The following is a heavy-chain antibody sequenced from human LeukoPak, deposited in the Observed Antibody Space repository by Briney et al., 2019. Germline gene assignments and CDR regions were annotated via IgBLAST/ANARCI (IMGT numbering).Heavy chain of an antibody. J-gene: IGHJ6*03. V-gene: IGHV4-30-2*01. Sequence: PSETLSLTCTVSGGSISSGGYYWSWIRQPPGEGLEWIGYIYHSGSTYYNPSLKSRVTISVDRSKNQFSLKLSSVTAADTAVYYCARDCGGDCYYYYYYMDVWGKGTTVTVSS. D-gene: IGHD2-21*01. CDR1: GGSISSGGYY. CDR2: IYHSGST. CDR3: ARDCGGDCYYYYYYMDV.